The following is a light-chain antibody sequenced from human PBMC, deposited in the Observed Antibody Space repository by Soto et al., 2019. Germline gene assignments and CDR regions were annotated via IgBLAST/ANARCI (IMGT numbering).Light chain of an antibody. V-gene: IGKV1-12*01. Sequence: DIQMTQSPSSVSASVGDRVTITCRASQGISRWLAWYQQKPGKAPKLLIYTASSLQSGVPSRFSGSGSGTDFTLTFSSLQPEDFATYYCQQTTTFPLTFGGGTKVEIK. CDR1: QGISRW. J-gene: IGKJ4*01. CDR3: QQTTTFPLT. CDR2: TAS.